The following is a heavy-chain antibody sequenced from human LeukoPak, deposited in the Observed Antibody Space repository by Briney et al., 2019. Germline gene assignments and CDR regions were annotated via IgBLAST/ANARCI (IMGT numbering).Heavy chain of an antibody. J-gene: IGHJ4*02. D-gene: IGHD6-13*01. CDR2: IYYRGST. CDR3: ARDEGAAAGTALRY. CDR1: GGSISSGDYY. Sequence: SETLSLTCTVSGGSISSGDYYWSWIRQPPGKGLECIGYIYYRGSTYYNPSLKSRVTIPVDTSKNQFSLKLSSVTAADTAVYYCARDEGAAAGTALRYWGQGTLVTVSS. V-gene: IGHV4-30-4*01.